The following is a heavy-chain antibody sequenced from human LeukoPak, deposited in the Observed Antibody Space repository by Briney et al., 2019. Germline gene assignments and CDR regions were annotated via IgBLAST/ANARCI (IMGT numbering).Heavy chain of an antibody. CDR2: ISAYNGNT. D-gene: IGHD6-13*01. CDR3: ARRDSSSWYGVFDY. Sequence: ASVKVSCKASGYTFTSYGISWVRQAPGQGLEWMGWISAYNGNTNYAQKLQSRVTMTTDTSTSTAYMELRSLRSDDTAVYYCARRDSSSWYGVFDYWGQGTLVTVSS. CDR1: GYTFTSYG. V-gene: IGHV1-18*01. J-gene: IGHJ4*02.